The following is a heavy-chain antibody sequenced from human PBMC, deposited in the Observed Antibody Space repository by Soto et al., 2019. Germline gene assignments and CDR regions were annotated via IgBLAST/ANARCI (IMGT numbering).Heavy chain of an antibody. J-gene: IGHJ6*04. CDR1: GYSFTSYW. CDR3: ARDGFSGRGPPYGMDA. V-gene: IGHV5-10-1*01. Sequence: PGGSLNTYCKCSGYSFTSYWISWVRQMPGKGLEWMGRIDPSDYYTNYSPSFQGHVTLSEDNSKNTLYLQMTSLRAEDTAVYYCARDGFSGRGPPYGMDAWGKGTTVTVSS. CDR2: IDPSDYYT. D-gene: IGHD3-10*01.